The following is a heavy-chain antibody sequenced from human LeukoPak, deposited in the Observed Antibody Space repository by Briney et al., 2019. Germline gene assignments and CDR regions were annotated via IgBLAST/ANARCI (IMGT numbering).Heavy chain of an antibody. Sequence: SETLFLTCTVSGGSISRHYWSWVRQPPGKGLEWIGYIYYSGSTNYNPSLKSRVTISVDTSKNQFSLKLSSVTAADTAVYYCARGRYCSGGSCYEYNWFDPWGQGTLVTVSS. CDR3: ARGRYCSGGSCYEYNWFDP. J-gene: IGHJ5*02. CDR1: GGSISRHY. D-gene: IGHD2-15*01. CDR2: IYYSGST. V-gene: IGHV4-59*11.